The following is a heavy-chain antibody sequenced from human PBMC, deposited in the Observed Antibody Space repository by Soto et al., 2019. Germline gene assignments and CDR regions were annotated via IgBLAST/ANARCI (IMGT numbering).Heavy chain of an antibody. Sequence: QVQVVQSGAEVKKPGSSVKVSCKASGGTFSNYAISWVRQAPGHGLEWVGGIIPLTETPVYAQTVQGRLTITADEAPSAAYMELSRLRSDDTAVYYCAIGTRSSWACDFWGQGTLVTVSS. J-gene: IGHJ4*02. V-gene: IGHV1-69*01. CDR1: GGTFSNYA. CDR3: AIGTRSSWACDF. CDR2: IIPLTETP. D-gene: IGHD6-13*01.